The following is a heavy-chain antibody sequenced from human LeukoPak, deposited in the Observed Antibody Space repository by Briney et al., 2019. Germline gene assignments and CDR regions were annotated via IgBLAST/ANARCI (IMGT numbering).Heavy chain of an antibody. CDR3: ARPVDYNAGDY. CDR2: ISSGSSSV. J-gene: IGHJ4*02. D-gene: IGHD5-12*01. V-gene: IGHV3-48*04. Sequence: GGSLRLSCAASGFTFSSYGMNWVCQAPGQGLEWVSYISSGSSSVYYADSVKGRFTISRDNAKNSLYLQMNSLRAEDTAVYYCARPVDYNAGDYWGQGTLVTVSS. CDR1: GFTFSSYG.